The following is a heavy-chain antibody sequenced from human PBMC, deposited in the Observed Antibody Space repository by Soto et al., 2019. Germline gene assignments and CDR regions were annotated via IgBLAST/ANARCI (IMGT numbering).Heavy chain of an antibody. CDR1: GYTFTGYY. V-gene: IGHV1-2*02. CDR3: AREGVDIVATQSSYYYYGMDV. CDR2: INPNSGGT. Sequence: ASVKVSCKASGYTFTGYYMHWVRQAPGQGLEWMGWINPNSGGTNYAQKFQGRVTMTRDTSISTAYMELSRLRSDDTAVYYCAREGVDIVATQSSYYYYGMDVWGQGTTVTVSS. D-gene: IGHD5-12*01. J-gene: IGHJ6*02.